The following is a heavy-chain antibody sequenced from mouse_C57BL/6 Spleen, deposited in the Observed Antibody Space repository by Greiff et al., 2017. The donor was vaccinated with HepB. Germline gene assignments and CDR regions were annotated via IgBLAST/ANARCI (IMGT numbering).Heavy chain of an antibody. J-gene: IGHJ4*01. D-gene: IGHD2-1*01. V-gene: IGHV1-85*01. CDR1: GYTFTSYD. CDR3: ARDGNYDYYAMDY. Sequence: VHLVESGPELVKPGASVKLSCKASGYTFTSYDINWVKQRPGQGLEWIGWIYPRDGSTKYNEKFKGKATLTVDTSSSTAYMELHSLTSEDSAVYFCARDGNYDYYAMDYWGQGTSVTVSS. CDR2: IYPRDGST.